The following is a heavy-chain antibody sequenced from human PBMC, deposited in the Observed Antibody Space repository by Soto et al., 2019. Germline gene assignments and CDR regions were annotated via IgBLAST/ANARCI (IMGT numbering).Heavy chain of an antibody. CDR2: IYYSGST. V-gene: IGHV4-39*01. D-gene: IGHD5-18*01. CDR3: TCIFSGGYGYGFYYYGMDV. J-gene: IGHJ6*02. CDR1: GGSISSSSYY. Sequence: SETLSLTCTVSGGSISSSSYYWGWIRQPPGKGLEWIGSIYYSGSTYYNPSLTSRVTISVDTSKSQFSLKLSSVTAADTAVYYCTCIFSGGYGYGFYYYGMDVWGQGTTVT.